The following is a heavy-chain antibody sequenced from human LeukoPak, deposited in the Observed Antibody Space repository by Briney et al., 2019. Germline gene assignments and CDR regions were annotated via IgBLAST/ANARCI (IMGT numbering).Heavy chain of an antibody. D-gene: IGHD3-22*01. V-gene: IGHV1-46*01. CDR3: ARDTPLYGSGYYNGEGFDY. CDR2: INPSGGST. Sequence: ASVKVSCKASGYTFTSYYMHWVRPAPGQGLEWMGIINPSGGSTSYAQKFQGRVTMTRDTSTSTVYMELSSLRSEDTAVYYCARDTPLYGSGYYNGEGFDYWGQGTLVTVSS. J-gene: IGHJ4*02. CDR1: GYTFTSYY.